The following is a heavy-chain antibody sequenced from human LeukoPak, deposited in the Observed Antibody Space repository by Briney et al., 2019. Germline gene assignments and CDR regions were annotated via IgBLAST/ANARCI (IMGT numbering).Heavy chain of an antibody. CDR3: AKEIVPPSGYYFDY. Sequence: PGGSLRLSCAASGFTFSSSAMSWVRQAPGKRLEWVSSISGSGVNTYYADSVKGRFTIFRDNSKNTLYLQMNSLRVEDTAVYYCAKEIVPPSGYYFDYWGQGTLVTVSS. J-gene: IGHJ4*02. D-gene: IGHD6-6*01. CDR2: ISGSGVNT. V-gene: IGHV3-23*01. CDR1: GFTFSSSA.